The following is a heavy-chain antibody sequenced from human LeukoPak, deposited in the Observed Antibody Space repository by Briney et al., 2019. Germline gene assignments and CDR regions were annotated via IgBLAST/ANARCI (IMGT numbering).Heavy chain of an antibody. D-gene: IGHD3-10*01. Sequence: SVKVSCKASGGTFSSYAISWVRQAPGQGLEWMGGIIPIFGTANYAQKFQGRVTITADESTSTAYMELSSLRSEDTAVYHCARTGQKDYYGSGSYYKRRYYYYGMDVWGKGTTVTVSS. CDR3: ARTGQKDYYGSGSYYKRRYYYYGMDV. J-gene: IGHJ6*04. CDR1: GGTFSSYA. CDR2: IIPIFGTA. V-gene: IGHV1-69*01.